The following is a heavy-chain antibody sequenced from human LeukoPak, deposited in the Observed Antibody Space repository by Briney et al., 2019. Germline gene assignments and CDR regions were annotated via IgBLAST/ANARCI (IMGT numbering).Heavy chain of an antibody. D-gene: IGHD3-3*01. CDR1: GFTFSSYS. CDR3: ARRAYGFWKHFNYYYYYMDV. J-gene: IGHJ6*03. CDR2: ISSSSSTI. Sequence: PGGSLRLSCAASGFTFSSYSMNWVRQAPGKGLEWVSYISSSSSTIYYADSVKGRFTISRDNAKNSLYLQMNSLRAEDTAVYYCARRAYGFWKHFNYYYYYMDVWGKGTTVTVSS. V-gene: IGHV3-48*04.